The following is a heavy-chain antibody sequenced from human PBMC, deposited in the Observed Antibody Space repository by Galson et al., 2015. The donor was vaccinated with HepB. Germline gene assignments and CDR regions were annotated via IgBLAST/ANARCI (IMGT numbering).Heavy chain of an antibody. Sequence: SLRLSCAASGFTFSSYAMSWVRQAPGKGLEWVSAISGSGGSTYYADSVKGRFTISRDNSKNTLYLQMNSLRAEDTAVYYCAKDPPVHYGGNSFPYYWGQGTLVTVSS. CDR3: AKDPPVHYGGNSFPYY. CDR1: GFTFSSYA. CDR2: ISGSGGST. V-gene: IGHV3-23*01. D-gene: IGHD4-23*01. J-gene: IGHJ4*02.